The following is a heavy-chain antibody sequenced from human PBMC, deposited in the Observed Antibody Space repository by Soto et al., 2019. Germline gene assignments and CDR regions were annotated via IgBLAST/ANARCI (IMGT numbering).Heavy chain of an antibody. CDR1: GGSISSSSYY. CDR3: ASQIQTTFGGVIVIRNYYYYYGMDV. J-gene: IGHJ6*02. V-gene: IGHV4-39*01. D-gene: IGHD3-16*02. CDR2: IYYSGST. Sequence: SETLSLTCTVSGGSISSSSYYWGWIRQPPGKGLEWIGSIYYSGSTYYNPSLKSRVTISVDTSKNQFSLKLSSVTAANTAVYYCASQIQTTFGGVIVIRNYYYYYGMDVWGQGTTVTVSS.